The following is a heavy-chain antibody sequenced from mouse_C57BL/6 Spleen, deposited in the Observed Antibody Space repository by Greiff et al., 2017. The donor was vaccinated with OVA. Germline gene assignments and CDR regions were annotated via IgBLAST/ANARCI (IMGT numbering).Heavy chain of an antibody. V-gene: IGHV1-75*01. Sequence: QVQLQQSGPELVKPGASVKISCKASGYTFTDYYINWVKQRPGQGLEWIGWIFPGSGSTYYNEQFKGKATLTVDKSSSTAYMLLSSLASEDSAVYFCARSGLRHYAMDYWGQGTSVTVSS. CDR2: IFPGSGST. J-gene: IGHJ4*01. CDR1: GYTFTDYY. D-gene: IGHD2-2*01. CDR3: ARSGLRHYAMDY.